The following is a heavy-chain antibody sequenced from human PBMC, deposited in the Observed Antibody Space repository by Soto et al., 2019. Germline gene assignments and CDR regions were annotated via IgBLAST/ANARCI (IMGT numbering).Heavy chain of an antibody. D-gene: IGHD2-2*01. Sequence: GGSLRLSCAASGFTFSSYWMSWVRQAPGKGLEWVANIKQDGSEKYYVDSVKGRFTISRDNAKNSLYLQMNSLGAEDTAVYYCASLPAAMWAFAIWGQGTMVTVSS. V-gene: IGHV3-7*01. CDR3: ASLPAAMWAFAI. CDR2: IKQDGSEK. J-gene: IGHJ3*02. CDR1: GFTFSSYW.